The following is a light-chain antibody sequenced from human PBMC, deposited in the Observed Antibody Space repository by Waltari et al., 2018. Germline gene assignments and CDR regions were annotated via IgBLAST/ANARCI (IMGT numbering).Light chain of an antibody. CDR2: AAS. Sequence: DFQMTQSPPSLSASVGGRVTIPCRASQYISTYLNWYQQKPGKGPKLLIYAASTLQSGVPSRFSGSGSGTDFTFTISSLQLEDFATYYCQQSYDTPRTFGQGTKVEVK. CDR3: QQSYDTPRT. CDR1: QYISTY. J-gene: IGKJ1*01. V-gene: IGKV1-39*01.